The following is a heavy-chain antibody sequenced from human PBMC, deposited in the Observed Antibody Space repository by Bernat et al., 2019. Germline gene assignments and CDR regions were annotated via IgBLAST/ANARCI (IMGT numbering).Heavy chain of an antibody. CDR2: IYYSGST. CDR3: ARQGDALDY. CDR1: GGSISGHY. V-gene: IGHV4-59*08. Sequence: QVQLQESGPGLVKPSETLSLTCTVPGGSISGHYWSWIRQPPGKGLEWIGYIYYSGSTEYNPSLKSRVTISVDTSKNQFTLKLSSVTAADTAVYYCARQGDALDYWGQGTLVTVSS. J-gene: IGHJ4*02. D-gene: IGHD1-26*01.